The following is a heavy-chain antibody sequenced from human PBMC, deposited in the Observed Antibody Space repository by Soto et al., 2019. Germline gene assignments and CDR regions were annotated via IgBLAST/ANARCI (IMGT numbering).Heavy chain of an antibody. CDR2: IKSKTDGGTT. CDR3: TTASDDILTGLREDAFDI. CDR1: GFTFSNAW. V-gene: IGHV3-15*07. J-gene: IGHJ3*02. Sequence: EVQLVESGGGLVKPGGSLRLSCAASGFTFSNAWMNWVRQAPGKGLEWVGRIKSKTDGGTTDYAAPVKGRFTISRDDSKNTLYLQMNSLKTEDTAVYYCTTASDDILTGLREDAFDIWGQGTMVTVSS. D-gene: IGHD3-9*01.